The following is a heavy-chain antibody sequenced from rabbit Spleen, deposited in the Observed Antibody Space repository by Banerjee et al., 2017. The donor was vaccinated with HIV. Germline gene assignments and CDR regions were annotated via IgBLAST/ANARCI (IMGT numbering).Heavy chain of an antibody. D-gene: IGHD8-1*01. CDR2: IYTGSSGST. CDR1: GFSFSSSDW. Sequence: QEQLEESGGDLVKPEGSLTLTCTASGFSFSSSDWICWVRQAPGKGLEWIGCIYTGSSGSTYYASWAKGRFTISKASSTTVTLQMTSMTDADTATYFCGRDNSGSSTYGYGRGLWGQGTLVTVS. V-gene: IGHV1S45*01. J-gene: IGHJ3*01. CDR3: GRDNSGSSTYGYGRGL.